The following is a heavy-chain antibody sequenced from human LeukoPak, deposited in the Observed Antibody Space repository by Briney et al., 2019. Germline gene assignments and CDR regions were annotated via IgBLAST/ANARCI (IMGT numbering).Heavy chain of an antibody. CDR3: ARDRTGGSYPFDY. V-gene: IGHV1-69*05. CDR2: IIPNFGKA. J-gene: IGHJ4*02. CDR1: GGTFSSYA. D-gene: IGHD1-26*01. Sequence: ASVKVSCKASGGTFSSYAISWVRQAPGQGLEWMGRIIPNFGKANYAQKFQGRVTITTDASTSPAYMELSSLRSEDTAVYYCARDRTGGSYPFDYWGQGTLVTVSS.